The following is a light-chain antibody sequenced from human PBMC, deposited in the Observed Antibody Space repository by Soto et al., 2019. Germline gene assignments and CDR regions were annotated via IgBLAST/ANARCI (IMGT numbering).Light chain of an antibody. Sequence: EIVMTQSPAPLSVSPGGRATLSCRASQSISDTLAWYQQKPGQAPRLLIYAASTRATGIPDRFSGSVSGTEFTLTISSLQSEDVAVYYCQPYNNWPLTLGGGTKVDIK. CDR1: QSISDT. V-gene: IGKV3-15*01. J-gene: IGKJ4*01. CDR2: AAS. CDR3: QPYNNWPLT.